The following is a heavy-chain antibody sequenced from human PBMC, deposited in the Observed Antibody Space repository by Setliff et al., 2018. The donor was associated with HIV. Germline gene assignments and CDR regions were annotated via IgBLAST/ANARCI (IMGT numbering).Heavy chain of an antibody. J-gene: IGHJ5*02. CDR1: GGSISSYY. CDR2: IYYSGST. Sequence: SETLSLTCTVSGGSISSYYWSWIRQPPGKGLEYIGYIYYSGSTNYNPSLKSRVTISVDTSKNQFSLNLRSVTAADTAVYYCASWGRARRANYNFWSGSFWFGPWGQGILVTVSS. V-gene: IGHV4-59*12. CDR3: ASWGRARRANYNFWSGSFWFGP. D-gene: IGHD3-3*01.